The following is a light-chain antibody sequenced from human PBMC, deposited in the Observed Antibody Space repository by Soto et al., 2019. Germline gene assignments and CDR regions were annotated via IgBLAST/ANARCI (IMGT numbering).Light chain of an antibody. CDR2: DAY. V-gene: IGKV3D-20*02. CDR3: QQRHMWPIT. Sequence: EIVLTQSPGTLSLSPGERATLSCRASQSISNSYLAWYQQKPGQAPRLLIYDAYNRATGIPPRFSGSGSGTDFTLTISSLEPEDSAVYYCQQRHMWPITFGQGTRLENK. CDR1: QSISNSY. J-gene: IGKJ5*01.